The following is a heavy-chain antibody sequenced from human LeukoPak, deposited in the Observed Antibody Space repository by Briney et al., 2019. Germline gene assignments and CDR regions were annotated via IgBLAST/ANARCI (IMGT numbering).Heavy chain of an antibody. CDR2: ISAYNGNT. J-gene: IGHJ4*02. D-gene: IGHD3-22*01. V-gene: IGHV1-18*01. CDR1: GYTFTSYG. CDR3: ARDWQDKQYYYDSSGYYGGDY. Sequence: ASVKVSCKASGYTFTSYGISWVRQAPGQGLEWMGWISAYNGNTNYAQKLQGRVTMTTDTSTSTAYMELRSLRSDDTAVYYCARDWQDKQYYYDSSGYYGGDYWGQGTLVTVSS.